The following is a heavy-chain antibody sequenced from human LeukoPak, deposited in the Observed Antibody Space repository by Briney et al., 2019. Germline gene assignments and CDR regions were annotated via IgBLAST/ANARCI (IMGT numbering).Heavy chain of an antibody. CDR2: ISLDGSTE. Sequence: GSLRLSCVASGFSLSNFQMYWVRQAPGKGLEWVSIISLDGSTEFYADSVKGRFTISRDTASNTMHLEMNNLRIEDTAVYYCMRDYMGWFDSWGQGSLVTVSS. J-gene: IGHJ5*01. CDR3: MRDYMGWFDS. D-gene: IGHD3-10*01. CDR1: GFSLSNFQ. V-gene: IGHV3-30-3*01.